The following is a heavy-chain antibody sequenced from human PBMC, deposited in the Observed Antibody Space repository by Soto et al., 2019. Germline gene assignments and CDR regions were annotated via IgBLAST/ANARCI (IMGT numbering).Heavy chain of an antibody. J-gene: IGHJ4*02. V-gene: IGHV3-33*01. Sequence: QVQLVESGGGVVQPGTSLRLSCAASGFTFSAYGLQWVRQAPGKGLEWLAFIWHDGSKKYYADSAGGRFTISRDNSKNTLYLQTTSLRAKDTAVYYCASQAFDYWGQGTLVTVSS. CDR2: IWHDGSKK. CDR1: GFTFSAYG. CDR3: ASQAFDY.